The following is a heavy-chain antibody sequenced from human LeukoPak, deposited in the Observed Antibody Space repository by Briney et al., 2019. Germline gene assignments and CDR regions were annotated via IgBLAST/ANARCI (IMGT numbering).Heavy chain of an antibody. V-gene: IGHV4-61*02. CDR3: AREYSSGWYWGTHYFDY. J-gene: IGHJ4*02. CDR1: GGSISSGSYY. CDR2: IYTSGST. Sequence: SQTLSLTCTVSGGSISSGSYYWSWIRQPAGKGLEWIGRIYTSGSTNYNPSLKSRVTISVDTSKNQFSLKLSSVTAADTAVYYCAREYSSGWYWGTHYFDYWGQGTLVTVSS. D-gene: IGHD6-19*01.